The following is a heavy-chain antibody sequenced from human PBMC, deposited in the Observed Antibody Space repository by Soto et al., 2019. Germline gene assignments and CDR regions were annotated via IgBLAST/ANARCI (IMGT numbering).Heavy chain of an antibody. Sequence: EERLVQSGGGLVQPGGSLRLSCAASGFSVGGNYMSWVRQAPGKGLELVSLIYSGGNPFYADSMKGRFTLSRDNSNNMLYLQMDSLRAEDTAVYYCARGPNSDCWGQGTPVIVSS. CDR2: IYSGGNP. CDR3: ARGPNSDC. V-gene: IGHV3-53*01. J-gene: IGHJ4*02. CDR1: GFSVGGNY. D-gene: IGHD2-21*01.